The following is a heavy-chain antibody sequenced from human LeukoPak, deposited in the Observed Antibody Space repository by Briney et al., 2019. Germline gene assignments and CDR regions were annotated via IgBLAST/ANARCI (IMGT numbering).Heavy chain of an antibody. CDR3: ARDSSGWYGGFDP. CDR1: GFTFSSY. V-gene: IGHV3-21*05. Sequence: SGGSLRLSCAASGFTFSSYMNWVRQAPGKGLEWVSYISSSSSYTNYADSVKGRFTISRDNAKNSLYLQMNSLRAEDTAVYYCARDSSGWYGGFDPWGQGTLVTVSS. J-gene: IGHJ5*02. D-gene: IGHD6-19*01. CDR2: ISSSSSYT.